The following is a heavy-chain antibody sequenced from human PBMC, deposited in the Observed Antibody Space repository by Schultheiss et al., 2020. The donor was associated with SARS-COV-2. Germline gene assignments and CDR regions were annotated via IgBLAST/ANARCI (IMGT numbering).Heavy chain of an antibody. CDR3: AKDFFPSPRFLESNFDY. V-gene: IGHV3-48*04. J-gene: IGHJ4*02. Sequence: GGSLRLSCAASGFTFSSYSMNWVRQTPGKGLEWVSYISSSGSTIYYADSVKGRFTISRDNAKNSLYLQMNSLRAEDTAVYYCAKDFFPSPRFLESNFDYWGRGTLVTVSS. CDR2: ISSSGSTI. CDR1: GFTFSSYS. D-gene: IGHD3-3*01.